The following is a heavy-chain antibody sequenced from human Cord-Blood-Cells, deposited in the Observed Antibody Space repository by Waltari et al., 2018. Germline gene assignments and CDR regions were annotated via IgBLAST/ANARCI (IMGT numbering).Heavy chain of an antibody. CDR1: GYSISSGYY. CDR3: ARGVCTGGVCYYYYYYGMDV. CDR2: IYHSGST. D-gene: IGHD2-8*02. Sequence: QVQLQESGPGLVKPSETLSLTCAVSGYSISSGYYWGWIRQPPGQGLEWFGSIYHSGSTYYNPSLKSRVTISVDTSKNQFSLKLSSVTAADTAVYYCARGVCTGGVCYYYYYYGMDVWGQGTTVTVSS. V-gene: IGHV4-38-2*01. J-gene: IGHJ6*02.